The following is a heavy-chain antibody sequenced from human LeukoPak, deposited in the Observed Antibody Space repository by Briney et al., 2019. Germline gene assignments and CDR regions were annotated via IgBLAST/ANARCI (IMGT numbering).Heavy chain of an antibody. D-gene: IGHD3-3*01. CDR2: IKSKTDGGTT. CDR1: GFTFSNAW. CDR3: TTSIILDRWTPVY. J-gene: IGHJ4*02. Sequence: PGGSLRLSCAASGFTFSNAWMSWVRQAPGKGLEWVGRIKSKTDGGTTDYAAPVKGRFTISRDDSKNTLYLQMNSLKTEDTAVYYCTTSIILDRWTPVYWGQGTLVTVSS. V-gene: IGHV3-15*01.